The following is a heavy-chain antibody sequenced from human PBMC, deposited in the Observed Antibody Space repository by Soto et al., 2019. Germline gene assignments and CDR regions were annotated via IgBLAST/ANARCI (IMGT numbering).Heavy chain of an antibody. CDR1: GYTFTSYG. CDR2: ISAYNGNT. V-gene: IGHV1-18*01. J-gene: IGHJ4*02. CDR3: ARDHYYDSSGLTLVFDY. Sequence: QVQLVQSGAEVKKPGASVKVSCKASGYTFTSYGISWVRQAPGQGLEWMGWISAYNGNTNYAQKLQGRVTMTTDTSTSTAYMELRSLRSDDTAVYYCARDHYYDSSGLTLVFDYWGQGTLVTVSS. D-gene: IGHD3-22*01.